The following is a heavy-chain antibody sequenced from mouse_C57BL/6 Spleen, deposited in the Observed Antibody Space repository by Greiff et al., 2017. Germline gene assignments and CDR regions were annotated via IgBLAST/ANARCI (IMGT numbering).Heavy chain of an antibody. V-gene: IGHV1-69*01. CDR1: GYTFTSYW. D-gene: IGHD2-5*01. Sequence: VQLQQPGAELVMPGASVKLSCKASGYTFTSYWMHWVKQRPGQGLEWIGEIDPSDSYTNYNQKFKGKSTLTVDKSSSTAYMQLSSLTSEDSAVYYCARKRAYYSNLYWYFDVGGTGTTVTVSA. J-gene: IGHJ1*03. CDR3: ARKRAYYSNLYWYFDV. CDR2: IDPSDSYT.